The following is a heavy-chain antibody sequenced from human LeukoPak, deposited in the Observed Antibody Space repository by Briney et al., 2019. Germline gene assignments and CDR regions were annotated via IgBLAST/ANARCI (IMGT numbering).Heavy chain of an antibody. CDR2: IYYSGST. Sequence: SETLSLTCTVSGGSISSGGYYWSWIRQHPGKGLEWIGYIYYSGSTYYNPSLKSRVTISVDTSKNQFSLKLSSVTAADTAVNYCARLWFGEFQKPWYFDLWGRGTLVTVSS. CDR3: ARLWFGEFQKPWYFDL. J-gene: IGHJ2*01. D-gene: IGHD3-10*01. CDR1: GGSISSGGYY. V-gene: IGHV4-31*03.